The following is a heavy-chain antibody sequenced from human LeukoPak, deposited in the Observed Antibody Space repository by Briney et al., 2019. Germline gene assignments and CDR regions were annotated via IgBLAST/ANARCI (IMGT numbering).Heavy chain of an antibody. J-gene: IGHJ4*02. CDR3: ARGMREAAAGGNTYYFDY. Sequence: SETLSLTCAVYGGSFSGYYWSWIRQPPGKGLEWIGEINHSGSTNYNPSLKSRVTISVDTSKNQLSLKLSSVTAADTAVYYCARGMREAAAGGNTYYFDYWGQGTLVTVSS. D-gene: IGHD6-13*01. CDR2: INHSGST. CDR1: GGSFSGYY. V-gene: IGHV4-34*01.